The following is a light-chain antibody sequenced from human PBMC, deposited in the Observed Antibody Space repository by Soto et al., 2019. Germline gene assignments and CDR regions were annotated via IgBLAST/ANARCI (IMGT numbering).Light chain of an antibody. V-gene: IGLV2-8*01. J-gene: IGLJ1*01. Sequence: QSALTQPPSASGSPGQSVTISCTGTSSDVGRYNYVSWYQQHPGKAPKLMIYEVNKRPSGVPDRFSGSKSGNTASLTVSGLQAEDEADYYCSSNAGSNNFGVFGTGTKVTVL. CDR3: SSNAGSNNFGV. CDR2: EVN. CDR1: SSDVGRYNY.